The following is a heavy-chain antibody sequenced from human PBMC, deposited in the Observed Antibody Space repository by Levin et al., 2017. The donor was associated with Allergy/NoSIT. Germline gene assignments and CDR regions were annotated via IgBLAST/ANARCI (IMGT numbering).Heavy chain of an antibody. CDR3: TTDYASRTYYNGFDS. V-gene: IGHV3-15*01. CDR1: GFTFSDAW. CDR2: IRRENDGRT. J-gene: IGHJ4*02. D-gene: IGHD3-10*01. Sequence: TAGGSLRLSCVASGFTFSDAWMSWVRQAPGKGLEWVGRIRRENDGRTDYAAPVKGRFTISRDDSENTVYLQMNSLKSEDTGVYYCTTDYASRTYYNGFDSWGQGVLVTVSS.